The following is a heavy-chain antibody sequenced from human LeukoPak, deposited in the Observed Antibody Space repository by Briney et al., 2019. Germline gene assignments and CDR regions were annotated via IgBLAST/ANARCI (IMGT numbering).Heavy chain of an antibody. CDR2: IYYRGDT. CDR1: GGSISGSTYY. D-gene: IGHD2-2*01. Sequence: SETLSLTCAVSGGSISGSTYYWGWIRQPPGKGLEWIGTIYYRGDTYYNPSLKSRVTISLDTSKNQFSLRLTSVTAADTAVYYCTRNRGDYCGSTSCDWNEFDPWGQGALVTVSS. CDR3: TRNRGDYCGSTSCDWNEFDP. V-gene: IGHV4-39*07. J-gene: IGHJ5*02.